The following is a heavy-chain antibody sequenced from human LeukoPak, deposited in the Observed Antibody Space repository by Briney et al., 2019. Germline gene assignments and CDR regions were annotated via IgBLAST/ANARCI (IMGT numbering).Heavy chain of an antibody. J-gene: IGHJ4*02. CDR3: ARDFGPYSSGWYPDY. CDR2: ISGSGGST. V-gene: IGHV3-23*01. D-gene: IGHD6-19*01. CDR1: GFTFSSYA. Sequence: GGSLRLSCAASGFTFSSYAMSWVRQAPGKGLEWVSAISGSGGSTYYADSVKGRFTISRDNSKNTLYLQMNSLRAEDTAVYYCARDFGPYSSGWYPDYWGQGTLVTVSS.